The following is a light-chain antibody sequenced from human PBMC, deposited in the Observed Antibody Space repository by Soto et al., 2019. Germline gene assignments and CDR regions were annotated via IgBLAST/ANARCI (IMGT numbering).Light chain of an antibody. CDR1: QSVSSIY. V-gene: IGKV3-20*01. Sequence: IVLTQFPGTLSLSPVERATLSCMASQSVSSIYLAWNQQKPGQAPRLLIYGASSRATGTPDRFSGSGSGTDFTLTINRVEPEDFAVYYCQQYGSSPTFGQGTRLEIK. J-gene: IGKJ5*01. CDR2: GAS. CDR3: QQYGSSPT.